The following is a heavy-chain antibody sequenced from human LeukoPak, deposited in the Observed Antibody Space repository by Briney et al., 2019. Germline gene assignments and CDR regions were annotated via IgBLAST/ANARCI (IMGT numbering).Heavy chain of an antibody. CDR2: ISYDGSNK. D-gene: IGHD3-3*01. CDR1: GFTFSSYA. J-gene: IGHJ4*02. CDR3: AKGGYYYDFWSGYFDY. Sequence: PGGSLRLSCAASGFTFSSYAMSWVREAPGKGLEWMAVISYDGSNKYYADSVKGRFTISRDNSKNTLYLQMNSLRAEDTAVCYCAKGGYYYDFWSGYFDYWGQGTLVTVSS. V-gene: IGHV3-30*18.